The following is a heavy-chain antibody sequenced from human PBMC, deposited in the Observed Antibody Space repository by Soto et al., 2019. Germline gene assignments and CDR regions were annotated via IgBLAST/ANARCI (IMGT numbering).Heavy chain of an antibody. J-gene: IGHJ4*02. D-gene: IGHD6-19*01. CDR3: ATLGTYTSGSDY. CDR1: GGSINSTTYY. CDR2: IYYGGST. Sequence: QLQLQESGPGLVKPSETLSLTCTVSGGSINSTTYYWGWIRQPPGKGLEWIGIIYYGGSTYYNPSLKSRVTISVDTSKNHFSLKLTSVTAADTALYYCATLGTYTSGSDYWGQGTLVTVSS. V-gene: IGHV4-39*02.